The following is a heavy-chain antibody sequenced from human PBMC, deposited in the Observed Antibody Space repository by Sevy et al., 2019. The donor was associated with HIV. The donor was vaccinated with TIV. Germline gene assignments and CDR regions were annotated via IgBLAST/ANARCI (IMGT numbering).Heavy chain of an antibody. V-gene: IGHV1-3*01. J-gene: IGHJ4*02. CDR2: INPGNGNT. CDR3: AREDCPNMDS. Sequence: ASVKVSCRASGYTFTHHAIHWVRQAPGQSLDWMGWINPGNGNTKYSEKFQDRVTITSDASANTVYMDLSSLRSEDTAVYYCAREDCPNMDSWGQGTRVTVSS. CDR1: GYTFTHHA. D-gene: IGHD2-21*02.